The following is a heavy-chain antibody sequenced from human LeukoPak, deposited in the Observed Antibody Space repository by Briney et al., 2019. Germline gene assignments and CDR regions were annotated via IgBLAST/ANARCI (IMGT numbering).Heavy chain of an antibody. V-gene: IGHV3-21*01. J-gene: IGHJ4*02. CDR2: ISSSSSYI. Sequence: GGSLRLSCAASGFTFSSYSMNWVRQAPGKVLEWVSSISSSSSYIYYADSVKGRFTISRDNAKNSLYLQMNSLRAEDTAVYYCARDLANQLDDYWGQGTLVTVSS. D-gene: IGHD2-2*01. CDR1: GFTFSSYS. CDR3: ARDLANQLDDY.